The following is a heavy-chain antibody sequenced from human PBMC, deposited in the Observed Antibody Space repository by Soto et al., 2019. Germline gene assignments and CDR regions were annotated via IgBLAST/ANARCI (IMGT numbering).Heavy chain of an antibody. CDR3: ECASISPGYSIRPAY. Sequence: QVQLQQWGAGLLKPSETLSLTCAVYGGSFSGYYWTWIRQPPGQGLGWVGEVNHCASTNSNPSPTISLTXPXPXSXXAFTLTLSSPTAAATAVCSCECASISPGYSIRPAYWGQGTLVTVSS. D-gene: IGHD6-13*01. V-gene: IGHV4-34*01. J-gene: IGHJ4*02. CDR1: GGSFSGYY. CDR2: VNHCAST.